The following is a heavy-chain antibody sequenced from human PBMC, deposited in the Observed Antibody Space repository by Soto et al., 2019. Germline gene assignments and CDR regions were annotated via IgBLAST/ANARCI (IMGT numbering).Heavy chain of an antibody. CDR2: IYTSGTT. D-gene: IGHD3-3*01. J-gene: IGHJ4*02. CDR3: ARGPSADKVDY. CDR1: GGSINRGGYF. Sequence: QVQLQESGPGLVKPSQTLSLTCTVSGGSINRGGYFWSWIRQTPGKGLEWIGHIYTSGTTYTNPSLNXRXTXSRXTSPNQFSLNLRSVTAADTAIYYCARGPSADKVDYWGQGTLVTVSS. V-gene: IGHV4-30-4*01.